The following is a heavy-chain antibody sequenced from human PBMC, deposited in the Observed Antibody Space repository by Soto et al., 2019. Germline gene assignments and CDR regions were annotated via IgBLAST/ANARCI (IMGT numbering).Heavy chain of an antibody. Sequence: EVQLLESGGGLVQPGGSLRLSCAASGFTFSSYAMSWVRQAPGKGLEWVSAISGSGGSTYYADSVKGRFTISRDNYKNTLYLQMNSLRAEATAVYYCAKDVGLYDSSGYNWGQGTLVTVSS. J-gene: IGHJ4*02. CDR2: ISGSGGST. CDR3: AKDVGLYDSSGYN. CDR1: GFTFSSYA. D-gene: IGHD3-22*01. V-gene: IGHV3-23*01.